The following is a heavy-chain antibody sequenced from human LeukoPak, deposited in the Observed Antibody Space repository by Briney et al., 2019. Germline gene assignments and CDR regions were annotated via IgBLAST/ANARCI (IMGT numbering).Heavy chain of an antibody. Sequence: GESLKISCKGSEYSFTSYWIGWVRQMPGKGLEWMGIIYPGDSDTRYSPSFQGQVTISADKSISTAYLQWSSLKASDTAMYYCARRIAARPNWFDPWGQGTLVTVSS. CDR1: EYSFTSYW. D-gene: IGHD6-6*01. CDR2: IYPGDSDT. CDR3: ARRIAARPNWFDP. J-gene: IGHJ5*02. V-gene: IGHV5-51*01.